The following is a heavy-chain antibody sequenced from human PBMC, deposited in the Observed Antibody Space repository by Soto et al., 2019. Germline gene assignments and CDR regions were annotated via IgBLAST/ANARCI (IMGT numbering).Heavy chain of an antibody. CDR2: VSGSGGST. CDR1: GFTFSRYA. D-gene: IGHD5-18*01. CDR3: AKVMVKNWFDP. V-gene: IGHV3-23*01. Sequence: GGSRRLSCAASGFTFSRYAMSCVRQAPGKGLEWVSGVSGSGGSTYYADSVKGRFTFSRDNSKNTLYLQMNSLRAEDTAVYYCAKVMVKNWFDPWGQGTLVTVSS. J-gene: IGHJ5*02.